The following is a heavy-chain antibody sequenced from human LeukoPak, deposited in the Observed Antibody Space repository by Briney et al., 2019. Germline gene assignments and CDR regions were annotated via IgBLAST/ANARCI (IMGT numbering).Heavy chain of an antibody. CDR2: INPNNGGT. CDR1: GYTFTGYY. J-gene: IGHJ4*02. V-gene: IGHV1-2*02. D-gene: IGHD1-26*01. Sequence: ASVKVSCKASGYTFTGYYIHWVRQAPGQGLEWMGWINPNNGGTNYAQKFQGRVTMTRDTSISTAYMELSRLTSDDTAVYYCVTLGATNFDYWGQGTLVTVSS. CDR3: VTLGATNFDY.